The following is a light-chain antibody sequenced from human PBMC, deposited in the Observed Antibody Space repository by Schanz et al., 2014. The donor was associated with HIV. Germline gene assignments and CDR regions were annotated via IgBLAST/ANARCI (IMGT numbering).Light chain of an antibody. Sequence: EIVLTQSPGTLSLSPGERGTLSCRASQSVDSNSLTWYQQKPGQAPRLLIYGASNRATGIPDRFRGSGSGTDFTLPLSSLEPEDFAVYYCQQRSNWPHTFGQGTKVEIK. CDR3: QQRSNWPHT. V-gene: IGKV3D-20*02. CDR1: QSVDSNS. J-gene: IGKJ2*01. CDR2: GAS.